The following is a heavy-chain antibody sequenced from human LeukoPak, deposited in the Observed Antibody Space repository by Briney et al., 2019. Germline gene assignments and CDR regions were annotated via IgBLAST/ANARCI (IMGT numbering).Heavy chain of an antibody. CDR2: ISSSSSYI. CDR3: ARGLATVTTGYWFDP. V-gene: IGHV3-21*01. CDR1: RFTFSSYS. D-gene: IGHD4-17*01. Sequence: GGSLRLSCAASRFTFSSYSMNWVRQAPGRGLEWVSSISSSSSYIYYADSVKGRFTISRDNAKNSLYLQMNSLRAEDTAVYYCARGLATVTTGYWFDPWGQGTLVTVSS. J-gene: IGHJ5*02.